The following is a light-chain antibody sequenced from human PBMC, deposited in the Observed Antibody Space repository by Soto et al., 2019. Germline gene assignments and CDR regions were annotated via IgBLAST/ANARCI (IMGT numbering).Light chain of an antibody. CDR2: GAS. J-gene: IGKJ1*01. Sequence: EIVLTQSPGTLSLSPGERATLSCRASQSVSSTYLAWYQHKLGQAPRLVIYGASSKASGIPDRFSGSGSGTDFTLTISRLEPEDFAVYYGQQYGSSPRSFGQGTKVEVK. V-gene: IGKV3-20*01. CDR1: QSVSSTY. CDR3: QQYGSSPRS.